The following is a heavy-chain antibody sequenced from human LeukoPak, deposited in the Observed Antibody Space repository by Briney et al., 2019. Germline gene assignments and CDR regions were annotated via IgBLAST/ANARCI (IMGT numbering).Heavy chain of an antibody. CDR3: ARGPRRFDY. CDR1: GGAFRGYY. CDR2: INHSRST. Sequence: PSETLSLTCAVYGGAFRGYYWGWVRQPPGKGLEWIGEINHSRSTNYNPSLKSRVTISVDTSKNQFSLKLSSVTAADTAVYYCARGPRRFDYWGQGTLVTVSS. V-gene: IGHV4-34*01. J-gene: IGHJ4*02.